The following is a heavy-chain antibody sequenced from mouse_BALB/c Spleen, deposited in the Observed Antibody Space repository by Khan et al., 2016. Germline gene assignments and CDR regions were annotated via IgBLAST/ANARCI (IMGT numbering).Heavy chain of an antibody. V-gene: IGHV2-4-1*01. D-gene: IGHD2-1*01. CDR3: ARRGGYYGNYGFAY. CDR1: GFSLTSYG. CDR2: IWSGGNT. J-gene: IGHJ3*01. Sequence: QVQLQQSGPGLVQPSQSLSITCTVSGFSLTSYGVHWVRQSPGKGLEWLGVIWSGGNTDYNAAFISRLSISKDNSKSQVFIKMNSLQADDTAIYYCARRGGYYGNYGFAYWGQGTLVTVSA.